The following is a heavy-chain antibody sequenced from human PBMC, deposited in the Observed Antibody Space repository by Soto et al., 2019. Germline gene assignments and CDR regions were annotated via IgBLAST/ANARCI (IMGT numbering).Heavy chain of an antibody. D-gene: IGHD3-10*01. CDR1: GGSISSGDYY. CDR3: ARDGSQRPATY. V-gene: IGHV4-30-4*02. J-gene: IGHJ1*01. CDR2: IYYSGST. Sequence: PSETLSLTCTVSGGSISSGDYYWSWIRQPPGKGLEWIGYIYYSGSTYYNPSLKSRVTISVDTSKNQFSLKLTSVTAADTAVYYCARDGSQRPATYWGQGTLVTVSS.